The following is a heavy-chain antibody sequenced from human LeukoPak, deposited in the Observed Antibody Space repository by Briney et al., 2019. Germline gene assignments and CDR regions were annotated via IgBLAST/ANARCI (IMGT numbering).Heavy chain of an antibody. CDR1: GGSFSGYY. D-gene: IGHD6-13*01. CDR2: INHSGST. CDR3: ARGMAAAGSLYYFDY. J-gene: IGHJ4*02. Sequence: SETLSLTCAVYGGSFSGYYWSWIRQPPGKGLEWIGEINHSGSTNYNPSLKSRVTISVDPSKNQFSLKLSSVTAADTAVYYCARGMAAAGSLYYFDYWGQGTLVTVSS. V-gene: IGHV4-34*01.